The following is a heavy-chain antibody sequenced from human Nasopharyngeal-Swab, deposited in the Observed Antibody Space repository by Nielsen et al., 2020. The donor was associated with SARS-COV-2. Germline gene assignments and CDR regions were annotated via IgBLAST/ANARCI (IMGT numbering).Heavy chain of an antibody. CDR3: AREGMVGATGGFDY. CDR1: GFTFSSYG. V-gene: IGHV3-33*01. D-gene: IGHD1-26*01. J-gene: IGHJ4*02. Sequence: GESLKISCAASGFTFSSYGMHWVRQAPGKGLECVAVIWYDGSNKYYADSVKGRFTISRDNSKNTLYLQMNSLRAEDTAVYYCAREGMVGATGGFDYWGQGTLVTVSS. CDR2: IWYDGSNK.